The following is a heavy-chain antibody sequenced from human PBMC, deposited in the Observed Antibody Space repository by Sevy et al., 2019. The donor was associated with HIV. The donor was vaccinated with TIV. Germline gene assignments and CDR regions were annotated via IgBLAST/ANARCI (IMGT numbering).Heavy chain of an antibody. D-gene: IGHD6-19*01. V-gene: IGHV6-1*01. Sequence: SETLSLTCAISGDSVSSNSAAWNWIRQSPSRGLEWLGRTYYRSKWYNDYAVSVKSRITINPSKSKNQFSLQLNPVTPEDTAVYYCARDQGQWLDRYLDYWGQGTLVTVSS. CDR1: GDSVSSNSAA. CDR2: TYYRSKWYN. J-gene: IGHJ4*02. CDR3: ARDQGQWLDRYLDY.